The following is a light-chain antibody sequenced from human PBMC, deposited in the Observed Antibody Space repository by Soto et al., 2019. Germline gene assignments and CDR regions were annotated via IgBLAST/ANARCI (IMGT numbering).Light chain of an antibody. V-gene: IGKV3D-15*01. CDR2: YAS. CDR3: QQYNERPPWT. Sequence: EIVMTQSPATLSVAPGERATLSCRASQSVSTNLAWYQQKPGQAPRLLMYYASIRATGIPARFSGSGSGTEFTLTISSLQSEDFAIYYCQQYNERPPWTFGQGTRVEI. J-gene: IGKJ1*01. CDR1: QSVSTN.